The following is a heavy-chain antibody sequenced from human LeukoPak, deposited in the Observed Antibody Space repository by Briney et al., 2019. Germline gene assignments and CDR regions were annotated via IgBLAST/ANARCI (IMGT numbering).Heavy chain of an antibody. CDR3: ARGYSGYDTFDY. V-gene: IGHV1-18*01. D-gene: IGHD5-12*01. CDR2: ISAYNGNT. J-gene: IGHJ4*02. Sequence: ASVKVSCKASGYTFTSYGISWVRQAPGQGLEWMGWISAYNGNTNYAQKLQGRVTMTRDTSISTAYMELSRLRSDDTAVYYCARGYSGYDTFDYWGQGTLDTVSS. CDR1: GYTFTSYG.